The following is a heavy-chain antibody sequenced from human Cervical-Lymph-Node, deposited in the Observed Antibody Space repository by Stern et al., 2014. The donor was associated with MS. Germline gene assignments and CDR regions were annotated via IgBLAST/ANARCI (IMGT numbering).Heavy chain of an antibody. V-gene: IGHV3-33*01. CDR1: GFTFSADA. CDR3: ARDRLPGVHALNI. J-gene: IGHJ3*02. CDR2: IWSAGTNT. D-gene: IGHD3-10*01. Sequence: VHLVESGGGVVQPGRSLRLSCVASGFTFSADAMHWVRPAPGKGLEWVAVIWSAGTNTYYADSVKGRFTISRDNSKNTLFLQMNRLRAEDTAVYFCARDRLPGVHALNIWGQGTMVTVSS.